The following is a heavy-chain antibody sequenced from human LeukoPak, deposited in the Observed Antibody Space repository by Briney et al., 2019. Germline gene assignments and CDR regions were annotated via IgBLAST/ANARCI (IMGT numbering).Heavy chain of an antibody. Sequence: GGSLRLSCAASGFTFSSYNMNWVRQAPGQGLEWVSSITSGSSYIYYADSVKGRFAISRDNAKSSLYLQMNSLRAEDTAVYYCAELGITMIGGVWGKGTTVTISS. D-gene: IGHD3-10*02. CDR1: GFTFSSYN. CDR3: AELGITMIGGV. J-gene: IGHJ6*04. CDR2: ITSGSSYI. V-gene: IGHV3-21*01.